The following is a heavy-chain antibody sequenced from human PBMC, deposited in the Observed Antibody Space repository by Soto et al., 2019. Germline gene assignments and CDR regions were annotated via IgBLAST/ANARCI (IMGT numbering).Heavy chain of an antibody. D-gene: IGHD6-19*01. CDR1: GGSISSYY. Sequence: SETLSLTCTVSGGSISSYYWSWIRQPPGKGLEWIGYIYYSGSTNYNPSLKSRVTISVDTSKNQFSLKLSSVTAADTAVYYCARRVWYSSGWYYFDYWGQGTLVTVSS. V-gene: IGHV4-59*08. CDR3: ARRVWYSSGWYYFDY. CDR2: IYYSGST. J-gene: IGHJ4*02.